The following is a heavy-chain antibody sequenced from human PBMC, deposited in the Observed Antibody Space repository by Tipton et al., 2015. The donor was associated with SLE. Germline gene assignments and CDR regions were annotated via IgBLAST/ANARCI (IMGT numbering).Heavy chain of an antibody. D-gene: IGHD2/OR15-2a*01. V-gene: IGHV3-23*01. CDR2: ISDSGGST. CDR3: ARIPRISRPYYMDV. Sequence: GSLRLSCIASGFIFSSYSMSWVRQAPGKGLEWVSSISDSGGSTYSAGFVEGRFTISRDNAENSLYLQMNSLRAEDTAVYYCARIPRISRPYYMDVWGKGTTVTVSS. J-gene: IGHJ6*03. CDR1: GFIFSSYS.